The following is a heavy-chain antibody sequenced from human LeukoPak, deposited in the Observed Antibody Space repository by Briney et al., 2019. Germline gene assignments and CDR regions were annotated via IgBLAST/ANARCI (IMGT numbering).Heavy chain of an antibody. D-gene: IGHD3-9*01. V-gene: IGHV3-23*01. CDR3: AKTHQPEEFYDFLTGYFYMDV. J-gene: IGHJ6*03. CDR1: GLIFSNYA. CDR2: IRGCGGST. Sequence: GGSLRLSCAASGLIFSNYAMSWVRQAPGKGLEWVSAIRGCGGSTYYADSVKGRFTISRDNFKNTLYLQMNSLRAEDTAVYYCAKTHQPEEFYDFLTGYFYMDVWGKGTTVTVSS.